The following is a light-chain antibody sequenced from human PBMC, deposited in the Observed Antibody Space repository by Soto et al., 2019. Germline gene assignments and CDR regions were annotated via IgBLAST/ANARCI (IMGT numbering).Light chain of an antibody. CDR3: SSYTSSITLV. Sequence: QSALTQPASVSGSPGQSITISCTGTSSDVGAYNYVSWYQHHPGKAPKLMIYDVTNRPSGVSDRFSGSKSGNTPSLTISGLQAEDEADYYCSSYTSSITLVFGGGTKLTVL. J-gene: IGLJ2*01. CDR2: DVT. V-gene: IGLV2-14*03. CDR1: SSDVGAYNY.